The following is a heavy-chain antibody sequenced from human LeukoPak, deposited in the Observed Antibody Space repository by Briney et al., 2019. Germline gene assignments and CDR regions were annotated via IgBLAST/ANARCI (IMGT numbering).Heavy chain of an antibody. CDR2: FDPEDDET. CDR1: GYTLTELS. Sequence: GASVKVSCKVSGYTLTELSMHWVRQAPGKGLEWMGGFDPEDDETIYAQKLQGRVTMTTDTSTSTAYMELRSLRSDDTAVYYCARGYDFWSGYHHYYYYYMDVWGKGTTVTVSS. J-gene: IGHJ6*03. D-gene: IGHD3-3*01. CDR3: ARGYDFWSGYHHYYYYYMDV. V-gene: IGHV1-24*01.